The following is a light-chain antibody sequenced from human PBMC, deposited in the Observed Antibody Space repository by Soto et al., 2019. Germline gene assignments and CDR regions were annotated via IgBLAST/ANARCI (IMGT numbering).Light chain of an antibody. J-gene: IGKJ4*01. CDR2: DAA. CDR3: QQYYRSPYT. Sequence: EIVLTQSPGTLSLSPGETATLSCRASQSIDSGYVAWYQQRPGLSPRLLIFDAASRATGIPDGFSGSGSGTDFTLIIRRLEPEDLAVYYCQQYYRSPYTFGGGTKVEIK. V-gene: IGKV3-20*01. CDR1: QSIDSGY.